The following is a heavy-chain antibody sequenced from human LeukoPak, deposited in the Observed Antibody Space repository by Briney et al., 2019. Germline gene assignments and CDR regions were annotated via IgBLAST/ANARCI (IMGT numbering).Heavy chain of an antibody. Sequence: SETLSLTCTVSGGSISSSSYYWGWIRQPPGKGLEWMGSIYYTGSTYYNPSLESRVTISVDKSKNQFSLKLSPVTAADTAVYYCAREVTMVRGVSYDAFDIWGQGTMVTVSS. J-gene: IGHJ3*02. CDR2: IYYTGST. CDR3: AREVTMVRGVSYDAFDI. V-gene: IGHV4-39*07. D-gene: IGHD3-10*01. CDR1: GGSISSSSYY.